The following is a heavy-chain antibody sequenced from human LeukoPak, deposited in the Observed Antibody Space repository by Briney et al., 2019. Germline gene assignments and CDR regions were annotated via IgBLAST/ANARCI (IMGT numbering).Heavy chain of an antibody. CDR1: GYTFTGYY. V-gene: IGHV1-2*02. CDR2: INPNSGGT. D-gene: IGHD5-12*01. J-gene: IGHJ4*02. Sequence: GASVKVSCKASGYTFTGYYIHWVRQAPGQGLEWMGWINPNSGGTKYAQKFQGRVTMTRDTSISTAYMELSSLRSEDTAVYYCAKRYSGYAFDYWGQGTLVTVSS. CDR3: AKRYSGYAFDY.